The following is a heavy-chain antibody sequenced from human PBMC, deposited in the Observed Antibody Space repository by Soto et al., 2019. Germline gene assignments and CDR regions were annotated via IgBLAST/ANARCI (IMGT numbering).Heavy chain of an antibody. Sequence: QVQLVESGGGVVQPGRSLRLSCAASGFTFSSYGMHWVRQAPGKGLEWVAVISYDGSNKYYADSVKGRFTISRDNSKNTLYLQMNSLRAEDTAVYYCAKPSSGVHAFDIWGQGTMVTVSS. CDR2: ISYDGSNK. CDR3: AKPSSGVHAFDI. D-gene: IGHD3-16*01. J-gene: IGHJ3*02. CDR1: GFTFSSYG. V-gene: IGHV3-30*18.